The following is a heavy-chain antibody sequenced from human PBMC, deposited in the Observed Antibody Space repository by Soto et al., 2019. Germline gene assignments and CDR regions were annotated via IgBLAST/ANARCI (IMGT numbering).Heavy chain of an antibody. CDR3: ARVTVATMVRGVIPSYFDY. J-gene: IGHJ4*02. CDR1: GFTFSSYA. D-gene: IGHD3-10*01. V-gene: IGHV3-30-3*01. Sequence: QVQLVESGGGVVQPGRSLRLSCAASGFTFSSYAMHWVRQAPGKGLEWVAVISYDGSNKYYADSVKGRFTISRDNSKNTLYLQMNSLRAEDTAVYYCARVTVATMVRGVIPSYFDYWGQGTLVTVSS. CDR2: ISYDGSNK.